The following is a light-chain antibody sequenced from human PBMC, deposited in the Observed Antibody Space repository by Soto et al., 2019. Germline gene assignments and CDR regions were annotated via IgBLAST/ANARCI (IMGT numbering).Light chain of an antibody. CDR2: GAS. J-gene: IGKJ1*01. V-gene: IGKV3-15*01. CDR1: QSISDT. CDR3: QQYDNWPWT. Sequence: EIVTKQSPATLSVSPGGRATLSCRASQSISDTLAWYQQKPGQAPRLLIHGASTRAPGFPARFSGSGSGTDFTLTISSLQSEDFAVYYCQQYDNWPWTFGQGTKVDI.